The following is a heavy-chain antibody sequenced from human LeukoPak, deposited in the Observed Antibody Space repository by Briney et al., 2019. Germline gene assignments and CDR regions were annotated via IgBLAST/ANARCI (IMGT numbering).Heavy chain of an antibody. V-gene: IGHV1-2*02. CDR3: AAGYCSGGSCYSVVHDAFDI. CDR2: IYPHSGGT. J-gene: IGHJ3*02. Sequence: ASVKVSCKASGYTFTGYYIHWVRQAPGQGPEWMGWIYPHSGGTNYAQKFQGRVTMTRDTSISTAYMELSRLRSDDTAVYYCAAGYCSGGSCYSVVHDAFDIWGQGTMVTVSS. D-gene: IGHD2-15*01. CDR1: GYTFTGYY.